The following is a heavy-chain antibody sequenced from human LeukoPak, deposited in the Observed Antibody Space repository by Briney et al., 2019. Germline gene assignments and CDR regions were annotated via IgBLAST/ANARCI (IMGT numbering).Heavy chain of an antibody. CDR2: ISSSSSTI. J-gene: IGHJ5*02. V-gene: IGHV3-48*01. D-gene: IGHD3-10*01. CDR1: GFTFSSYS. Sequence: GGSLRLSCAASGFTFSSYSMNWVRQAPGKGLEWVSYISSSSSTIYYADSVKGRFTISRDNAKNSLYMQMNSLRAEDTAVYYCARAVYGSGKNWFDPWGQGTLVTVSS. CDR3: ARAVYGSGKNWFDP.